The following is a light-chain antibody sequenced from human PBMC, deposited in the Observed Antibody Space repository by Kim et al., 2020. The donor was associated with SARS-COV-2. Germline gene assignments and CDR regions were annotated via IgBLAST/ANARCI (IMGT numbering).Light chain of an antibody. Sequence: ASVGDRVTITCRASQAISKSLAWCQQKPGKAPNLLIYAASTLQSGVPSRFSGSGSGTQFTLTISSLQPEDFATYYCQQLNSFPWTFGQGTKVEIK. V-gene: IGKV1-9*01. CDR1: QAISKS. CDR2: AAS. CDR3: QQLNSFPWT. J-gene: IGKJ1*01.